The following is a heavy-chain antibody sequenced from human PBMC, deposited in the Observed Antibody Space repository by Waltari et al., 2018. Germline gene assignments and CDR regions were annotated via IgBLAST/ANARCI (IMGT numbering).Heavy chain of an antibody. CDR2: IDPNSGAT. CDR3: AREYCAGECRLFDF. Sequence: LVQSGTEVRRPAASVKVSRTASRHDSSQHSLHWVRRAPGQGLEWMGWIDPNSGATNYGQKFKDRITLTWDTSVNTAYMELTRLASFDTGVYYCAREYCAGECRLFDFWGQGTGLTVSS. V-gene: IGHV1-2*02. D-gene: IGHD2-21*01. J-gene: IGHJ4*02. CDR1: RHDSSQHS.